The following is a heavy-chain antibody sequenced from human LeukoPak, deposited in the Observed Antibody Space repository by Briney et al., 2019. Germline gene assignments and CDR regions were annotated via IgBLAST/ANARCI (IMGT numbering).Heavy chain of an antibody. D-gene: IGHD3-3*01. J-gene: IGHJ6*02. CDR3: ARVSGFDFWSGYAPPMYYYYGMDV. CDR2: ISAYNGNT. CDR1: GYTFTSYG. Sequence: ASVKVSCKASGYTFTSYGISWVRQAPGQGLEWMGWISAYNGNTNYAQKLQGRVTMTTDTSTSTAYMELRSLRSDDTAVYYCARVSGFDFWSGYAPPMYYYYGMDVWGQGTTVTVYS. V-gene: IGHV1-18*01.